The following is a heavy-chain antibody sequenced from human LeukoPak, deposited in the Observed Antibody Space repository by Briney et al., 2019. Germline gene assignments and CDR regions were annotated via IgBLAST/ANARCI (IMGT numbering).Heavy chain of an antibody. CDR1: GFTFSDYY. CDR2: ISSSGSTI. CDR3: ARGESSGWDRQDFFDY. Sequence: GGSLRLSCAASGFTFSDYYMSWIRQAPGKGLEWVSYISSSGSTIYYADSVKGRFTISRDNAKNSLHLQMNSLRAEDTAVYYCARGESSGWDRQDFFDYWGQGTLVTVSS. D-gene: IGHD6-19*01. V-gene: IGHV3-11*04. J-gene: IGHJ4*02.